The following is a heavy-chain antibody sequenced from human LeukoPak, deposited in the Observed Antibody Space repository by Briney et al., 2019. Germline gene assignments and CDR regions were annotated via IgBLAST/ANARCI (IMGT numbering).Heavy chain of an antibody. CDR3: ARDRYGYSGDAFDI. CDR1: GFTGSTYE. V-gene: IGHV3-48*03. D-gene: IGHD4-17*01. CDR2: ISFSDSYK. Sequence: VGALRLSCAAPGFTGSTYEMKWGRQAPGKGPGWGLYISFSDSYKYYADSVKGRFTISRDNAKNSLYLQMNGLRAEDTAVYYCARDRYGYSGDAFDIWGQGTMVTVSS. J-gene: IGHJ3*02.